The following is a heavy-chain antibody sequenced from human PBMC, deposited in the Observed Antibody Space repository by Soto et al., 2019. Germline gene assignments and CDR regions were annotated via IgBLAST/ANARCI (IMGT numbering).Heavy chain of an antibody. CDR3: ARKVSGSTGRPDLWYFDL. V-gene: IGHV3-23*01. Sequence: EVQLLDSGGGLVQPGGSLRLSCAAYGFTFSGYALTWVRQAPGKGLEWVSAIRGGGDATFYADSVKGRFTISRDNSKNTLYLQMNTLRAEDTAVYYCARKVSGSTGRPDLWYFDLWGRGTLVTVSS. CDR1: GFTFSGYA. J-gene: IGHJ2*01. D-gene: IGHD3-10*01. CDR2: IRGGGDAT.